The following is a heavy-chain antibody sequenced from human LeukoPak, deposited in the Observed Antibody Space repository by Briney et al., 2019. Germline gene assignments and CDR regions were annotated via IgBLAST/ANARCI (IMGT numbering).Heavy chain of an antibody. Sequence: GGSLRLSCAGSGFTFSSYSMNWVRQAPGKGLEWVSSISSSSSYIYYADSVKGRFTISRDNAKNSLYLQMNSLRAEDTAVYYCARGSDGYIDYWGQGTLVTVSS. CDR2: ISSSSSYI. CDR1: GFTFSSYS. J-gene: IGHJ4*02. CDR3: ARGSDGYIDY. D-gene: IGHD5-24*01. V-gene: IGHV3-21*01.